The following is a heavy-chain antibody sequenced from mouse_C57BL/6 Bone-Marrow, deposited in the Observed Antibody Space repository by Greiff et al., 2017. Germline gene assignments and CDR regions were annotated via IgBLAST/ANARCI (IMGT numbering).Heavy chain of an antibody. D-gene: IGHD2-3*01. V-gene: IGHV1-55*01. CDR2: IYPGSGST. CDR3: ARAEGDGYYRAMDY. J-gene: IGHJ4*01. CDR1: GYTFTSYW. Sequence: QVQLKQPGAELVKPGASVKMSCKASGYTFTSYWITWVKQRPGQGLEWIGDIYPGSGSTNYNEKFKSKATLTVDTSSSTAYMQLSSLTSEDSAVYYCARAEGDGYYRAMDYWGQGTSVTVSS.